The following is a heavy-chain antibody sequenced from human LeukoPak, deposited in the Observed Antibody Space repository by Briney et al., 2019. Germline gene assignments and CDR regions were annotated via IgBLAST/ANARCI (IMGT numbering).Heavy chain of an antibody. D-gene: IGHD2-8*01. CDR2: ISSSSSYI. J-gene: IGHJ5*02. CDR3: AREGGYCTNGVCSPGGGYNWFDP. CDR1: GFTFSSYS. V-gene: IGHV3-21*01. Sequence: GGSLRLSCAASGFTFSSYSMSSVRQAPGKGLEWVSSISSSSSYIYYADSVKGRFTISRDNAKNSLYLQMNSLRAEDTAVYYCAREGGYCTNGVCSPGGGYNWFDPWGQGTLVTVSS.